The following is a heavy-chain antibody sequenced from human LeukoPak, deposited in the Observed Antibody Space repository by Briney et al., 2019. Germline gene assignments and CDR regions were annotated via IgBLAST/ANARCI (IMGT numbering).Heavy chain of an antibody. CDR1: GLSFSSFA. CDR2: IRGHGET. CDR3: AKASWVSSTDAVR. D-gene: IGHD3-16*01. J-gene: IGHJ4*02. Sequence: GGSLRLSCAASGLSFSSFAMSWVRQGPARGLEWVSSIRGHGETFYADSVKGRFTLSSDSSRNTVYFQLNNLRVEDTAIYYCAKASWVSSTDAVRWGQGTLVTVSS. V-gene: IGHV3-23*01.